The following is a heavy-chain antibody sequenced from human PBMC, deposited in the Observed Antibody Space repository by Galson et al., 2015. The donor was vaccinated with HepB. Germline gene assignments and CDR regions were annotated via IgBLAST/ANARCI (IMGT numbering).Heavy chain of an antibody. V-gene: IGHV4-34*01. CDR2: INHSGRT. J-gene: IGHJ5*01. Sequence: ETLSLTCAVHGGSSSGYYWSWIRQSPGKGLEWIGEINHSGRTNYNPSLKSRVIISVETSKKQYSLSLSSVTAADTAVYYCATCSGYIASWYMFDSWGQGTLVTVSS. CDR1: GGSSSGYY. CDR3: ATCSGYIASWYMFDS. D-gene: IGHD6-13*01.